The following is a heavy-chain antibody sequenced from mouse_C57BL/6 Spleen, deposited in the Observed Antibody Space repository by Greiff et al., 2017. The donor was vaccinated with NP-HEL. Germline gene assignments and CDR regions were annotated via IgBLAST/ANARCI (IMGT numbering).Heavy chain of an antibody. CDR2: IYIGNGYT. V-gene: IGHV1-58*01. CDR1: GYTFTSYG. CDR3: ARSLLTTVVADAMDY. J-gene: IGHJ4*01. D-gene: IGHD1-1*01. Sequence: EVQLQQSGAELVRPGSSVQMSCKTSGYTFTSYGINWVKQRPGQGPERTGYIYIGNGYTEYNEQFKGKATLTSDTSSSTAYMQLSSLTSEDSAIYFCARSLLTTVVADAMDYWGQGTSVTVSS.